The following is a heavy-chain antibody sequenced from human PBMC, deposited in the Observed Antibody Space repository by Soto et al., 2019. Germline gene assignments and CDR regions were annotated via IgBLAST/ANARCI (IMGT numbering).Heavy chain of an antibody. CDR2: IYYSGST. Sequence: QLQLQESGPGLVKPSETLSLTCTVSGGSISSSSFYWGWLRQPTGPGLVWIGSIYYSGSTYYNPSLKSRVIISVDTSKNQCSLKLSSVTAADTAVYYCARGGDYGDYVLGFDYWGQGTLVTVSS. CDR3: ARGGDYGDYVLGFDY. V-gene: IGHV4-39*01. J-gene: IGHJ4*02. CDR1: GGSISSSSFY. D-gene: IGHD4-17*01.